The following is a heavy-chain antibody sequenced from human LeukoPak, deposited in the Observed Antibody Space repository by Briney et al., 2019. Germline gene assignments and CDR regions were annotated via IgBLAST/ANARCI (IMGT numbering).Heavy chain of an antibody. CDR1: GGTFSSYA. CDR3: ARARDITILGVVNPYYFDY. CDR2: IIPIFGTA. D-gene: IGHD3-3*01. J-gene: IGHJ4*02. V-gene: IGHV1-69*13. Sequence: ASVKCSCKASGGTFSSYAVSWVRQAPGQGLEWMGGIIPIFGTANYAQKFHGRVTITADESTSTAYMEPSSLRSDDTAVYYCARARDITILGVVNPYYFDYWGQGTLVTVSS.